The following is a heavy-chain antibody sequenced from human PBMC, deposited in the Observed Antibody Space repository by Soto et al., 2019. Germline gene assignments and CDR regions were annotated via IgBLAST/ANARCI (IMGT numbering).Heavy chain of an antibody. CDR3: ARDRYDILTGYYYYYGMDV. CDR1: SASINSTNW. CDR2: IYHSGST. D-gene: IGHD3-9*01. J-gene: IGHJ6*02. Sequence: SETLSLTCVISSASINSTNWWSSVRQPPGKGLEWIGEIYHSGSTNYNPSLKSRVTISVDKSKNQFSLKLSSVTAADTAVYYCARDRYDILTGYYYYYGMDVWGQGTTVT. V-gene: IGHV4-4*02.